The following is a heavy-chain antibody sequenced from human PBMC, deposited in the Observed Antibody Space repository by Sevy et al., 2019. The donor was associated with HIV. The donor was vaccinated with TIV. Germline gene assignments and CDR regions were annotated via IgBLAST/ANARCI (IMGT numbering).Heavy chain of an antibody. V-gene: IGHV3-49*03. CDR1: GFTFGDYA. D-gene: IGHD2-21*02. Sequence: GGSLRLSCTASGFTFGDYAMSWFRQAPGKGLEWVGFIRSKAYGGTTEYAASVKGRFTISRDDSKSIAYLQMNSLKTEDTAVYYCTRGATVGMTAMSTGGYYYYGMDVWGQGTTVTVSS. CDR2: IRSKAYGGTT. J-gene: IGHJ6*02. CDR3: TRGATVGMTAMSTGGYYYYGMDV.